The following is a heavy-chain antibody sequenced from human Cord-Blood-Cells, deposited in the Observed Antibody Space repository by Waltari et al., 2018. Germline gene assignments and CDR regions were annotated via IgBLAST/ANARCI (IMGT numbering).Heavy chain of an antibody. CDR1: GGTFSSYA. CDR2: IIPIFGTA. J-gene: IGHJ3*02. D-gene: IGHD2-8*02. CDR3: ARLVVYADAFDI. V-gene: IGHV1-69*01. Sequence: QVQLVQSGAEVMKPGSSVKVSCRASGGTFSSYAISWVRQAPGQGLEWMGGIIPIFGTANYAQKFQGRVTITADESTSTAYMELSSLRSEDTAVYYCARLVVYADAFDIWGQGTMVTVSS.